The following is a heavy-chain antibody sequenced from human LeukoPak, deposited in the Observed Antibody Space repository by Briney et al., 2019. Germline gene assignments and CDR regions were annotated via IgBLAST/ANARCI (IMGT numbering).Heavy chain of an antibody. D-gene: IGHD3-10*01. CDR3: ARVGSGSSYRPFDY. Sequence: GGSLRLSCAVSGFTFSSYWMSWVRQAPGNGPEWVANIKEVESEKNYVDSVKGRFTISRDSAKNSLYLQMNSLRAEDTAVYYCARVGSGSSYRPFDYWGQGTLVTVSS. V-gene: IGHV3-7*01. CDR2: IKEVESEK. CDR1: GFTFSSYW. J-gene: IGHJ4*02.